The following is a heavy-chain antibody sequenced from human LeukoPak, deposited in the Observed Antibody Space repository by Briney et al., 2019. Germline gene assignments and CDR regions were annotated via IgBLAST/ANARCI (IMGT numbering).Heavy chain of an antibody. Sequence: GGPLRLSCEASGFTFSSYAMSGVRQAPGKGLEWVSAISGSGGSTYYADSVKGRFTISRDNSKNTLYLQMNSLRAEDTAVYYCAKDWTASDYWGQGTLVTVSS. CDR2: ISGSGGST. J-gene: IGHJ4*02. CDR3: AKDWTASDY. V-gene: IGHV3-23*01. D-gene: IGHD3/OR15-3a*01. CDR1: GFTFSSYA.